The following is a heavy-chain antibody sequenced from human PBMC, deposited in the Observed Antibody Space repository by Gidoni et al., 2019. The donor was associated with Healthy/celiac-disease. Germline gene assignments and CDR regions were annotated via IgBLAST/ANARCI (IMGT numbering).Heavy chain of an antibody. Sequence: EVQLVESGGGLVQPGGSLRLSCAASGLTVSRNYMRWVRQAPGKGLEWVLVIYSGGSTYNAESVKSRLTISRDNSKNTLYLQMNSLRAEDTAVYYCARDRHSSSDYYGMDVWGQGTTVTVSS. CDR1: GLTVSRNY. J-gene: IGHJ6*02. V-gene: IGHV3-66*01. CDR3: ARDRHSSSDYYGMDV. D-gene: IGHD6-6*01. CDR2: IYSGGST.